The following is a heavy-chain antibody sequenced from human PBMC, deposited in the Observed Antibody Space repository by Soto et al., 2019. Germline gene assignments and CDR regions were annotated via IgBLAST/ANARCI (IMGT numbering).Heavy chain of an antibody. CDR3: ARDLNPPDYYYMDV. V-gene: IGHV3-21*01. J-gene: IGHJ6*03. Sequence: PGGSLRLSCAASGFTFSSYSMNWVRQAPGKGLEWVSSISSSSSYIYYADSVKGRFTISRDNAKNSLYLQMNSLRAEDTAVYYCARDLNPPDYYYMDVWGKGTTVTVSS. CDR2: ISSSSSYI. CDR1: GFTFSSYS.